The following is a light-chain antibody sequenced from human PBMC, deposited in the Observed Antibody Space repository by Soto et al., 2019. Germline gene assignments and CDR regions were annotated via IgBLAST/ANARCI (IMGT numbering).Light chain of an antibody. CDR3: CSYAVTNILV. CDR2: EGS. V-gene: IGLV2-23*01. J-gene: IGLJ2*01. CDR1: SSDVGSYNL. Sequence: QSALTQPASVSGSPGQSITISCTGTSSDVGSYNLVSWFQQHPGKAPKRMIYEGSKRPSGVSNRFSGSKSGNTASLTISGLQAEDEADYYCCSYAVTNILVVGGGTKLTVL.